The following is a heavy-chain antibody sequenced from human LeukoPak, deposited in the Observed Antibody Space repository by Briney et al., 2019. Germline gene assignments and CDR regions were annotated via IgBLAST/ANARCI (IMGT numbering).Heavy chain of an antibody. CDR2: IHSSGAT. CDR3: ARQGLYGSVHYEDY. J-gene: IGHJ4*02. V-gene: IGHV4-4*07. CDR1: GGSINDIY. Sequence: SETLSLTCSVSGGSINDIYWTWIRQPAGKGLEWIGRIHSSGATYYNPSLKSRVTISVDMSTNHFSLRLSSVTAADTAVYYCARQGLYGSVHYEDYWGQGTLVTVSS. D-gene: IGHD6-19*01.